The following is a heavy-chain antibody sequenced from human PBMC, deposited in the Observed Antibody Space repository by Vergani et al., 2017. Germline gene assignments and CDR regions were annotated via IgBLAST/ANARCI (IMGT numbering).Heavy chain of an antibody. CDR2: ISWDGGST. Sequence: EVQLVESGGVVVQPGGSLRLSCAASGFTFDDYAMHWVRQAPGKGLEWVSLISWDGGSTYYADSVKGRFTISRDNSKNSLYLQMNSLRAEDTALYYCAKDRAVAGTNYFDYWGQGTLVTVSS. CDR1: GFTFDDYA. CDR3: AKDRAVAGTNYFDY. J-gene: IGHJ4*02. D-gene: IGHD6-19*01. V-gene: IGHV3-43D*03.